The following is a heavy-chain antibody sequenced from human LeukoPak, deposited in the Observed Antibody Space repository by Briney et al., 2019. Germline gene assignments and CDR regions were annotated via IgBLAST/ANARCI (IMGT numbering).Heavy chain of an antibody. CDR2: IYWNDGK. J-gene: IGHJ5*02. V-gene: IGHV2-5*01. D-gene: IGHD2-2*01. CDR3: AHSPIGYCSSTSCPVRWFDP. Sequence: SGPTLVNPTQTLTLTCTFSGFSLSTSGVGVGWIRQPPGKALEWLALIYWNDGKRYSPSLKSRLTITKDTSKNQVVLTMTNMDPVDTATYYCAHSPIGYCSSTSCPVRWFDPWGQGTLVTVSS. CDR1: GFSLSTSGVG.